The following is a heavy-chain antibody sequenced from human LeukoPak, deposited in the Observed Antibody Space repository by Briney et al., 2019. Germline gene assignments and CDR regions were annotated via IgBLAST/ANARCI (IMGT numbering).Heavy chain of an antibody. J-gene: IGHJ5*02. D-gene: IGHD3-22*01. Sequence: GGSLRLSCAASGFTFSSYDMHWVRQATGKGLEWVSAIGTAGDTYYPGSVKGRFTISRENAKNSLYLQMNSLRAEDTAVYYCAKDRVSMIVVVITRYNWFDPWGQGTLVTVSS. CDR3: AKDRVSMIVVVITRYNWFDP. V-gene: IGHV3-13*01. CDR1: GFTFSSYD. CDR2: IGTAGDT.